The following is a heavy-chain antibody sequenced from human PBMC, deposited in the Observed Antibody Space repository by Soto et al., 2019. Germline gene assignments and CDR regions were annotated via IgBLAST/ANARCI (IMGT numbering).Heavy chain of an antibody. V-gene: IGHV3-23*01. J-gene: IGHJ4*02. CDR3: AKVPVPSGYSAYFDY. CDR1: GFTFSSYA. Sequence: PGGSLRLSCAASGFTFSSYAMSWVRQAPGKGLEWVSAISGSGGSTYYADSVKGRFTISRDNSKNTLYLQMNSLRAEDTAVYYCAKVPVPSGYSAYFDYWGQGTLVTVSS. D-gene: IGHD5-12*01. CDR2: ISGSGGST.